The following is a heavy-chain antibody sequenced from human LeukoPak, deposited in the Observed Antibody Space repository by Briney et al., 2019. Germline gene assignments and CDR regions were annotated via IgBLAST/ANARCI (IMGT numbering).Heavy chain of an antibody. J-gene: IGHJ4*02. CDR2: MFHSGRT. V-gene: IGHV4-39*07. CDR3: ARVRYNWNRDFDY. CDR1: GGSISSTNYY. Sequence: SETLSLTCTVSGGSISSTNYYWGWIRQPPGEGLEWIGSMFHSGRTYYNPSLESRVTMSVDTSKNQFSLKLSSVTAADTAVYYCARVRYNWNRDFDYWGQGTLVTVSS. D-gene: IGHD1-20*01.